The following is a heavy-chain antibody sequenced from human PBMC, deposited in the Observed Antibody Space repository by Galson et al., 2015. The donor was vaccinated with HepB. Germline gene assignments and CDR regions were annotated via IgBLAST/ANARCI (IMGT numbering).Heavy chain of an antibody. J-gene: IGHJ1*01. CDR1: GDSVSSNITA. CDR2: TYYRSKWYN. V-gene: IGHV6-1*01. D-gene: IGHD2-15*01. Sequence: CAISGDSVSSNITAWNWIRQSPSRGLEWLGRTYYRSKWYNDYAVSVKSRIVIYADTSKSQFSLQLDSVTPEDTAVYYCARAGVVVVGSTMYAEYFQFWGPGTLVIVSS. CDR3: ARAGVVVVGSTMYAEYFQF.